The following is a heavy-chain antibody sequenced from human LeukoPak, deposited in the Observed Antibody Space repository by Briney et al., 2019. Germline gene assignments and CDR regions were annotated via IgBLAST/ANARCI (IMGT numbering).Heavy chain of an antibody. J-gene: IGHJ4*02. CDR2: IYHSGST. CDR1: GGSISSGGYS. D-gene: IGHD3-22*01. V-gene: IGHV4-30-2*01. CDR3: ARAVYYYDSSGYYRGFHFDY. Sequence: PSQTLSLTCAVSGGSISSGGYSWSWIRQPPGTGLEWIGYIYHSGSTYYNPSLKSRVTISVDRSKNQFSLKLSSVTAADTAVYYCARAVYYYDSSGYYRGFHFDYWGQGTLVTVSS.